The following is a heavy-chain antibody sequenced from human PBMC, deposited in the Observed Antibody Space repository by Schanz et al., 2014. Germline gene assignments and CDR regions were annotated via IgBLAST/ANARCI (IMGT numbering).Heavy chain of an antibody. CDR2: ISARGEVS. CDR3: AKWEDIVTEPEPMRGWFDS. CDR1: GFNFYTSA. Sequence: EVQLLESGGGLVQPGGSLRLSCVASGFNFYTSAMTWVRQAPGKGLEWVSVISARGEVSKYSDSVKGRFIVSRDNSRATLFLQMDSLRAADTAFYYCAKWEDIVTEPEPMRGWFDSWGQGILXTVAS. V-gene: IGHV3-23*01. D-gene: IGHD2-15*01. J-gene: IGHJ5*01.